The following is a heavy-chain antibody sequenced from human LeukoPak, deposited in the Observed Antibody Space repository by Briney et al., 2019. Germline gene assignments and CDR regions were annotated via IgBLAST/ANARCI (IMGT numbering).Heavy chain of an antibody. Sequence: PSETLSLTCAVYGGSFSGYYWSWIRQPPGKGLEWIGEINHSGSTNYNPSLKSRVTISVDTSKNQFSLKLSSVTAADTAVYYCARLRGITAYYYYMDVWGKGTTVTISS. J-gene: IGHJ6*03. V-gene: IGHV4-34*01. CDR2: INHSGST. D-gene: IGHD3-3*01. CDR1: GGSFSGYY. CDR3: ARLRGITAYYYYMDV.